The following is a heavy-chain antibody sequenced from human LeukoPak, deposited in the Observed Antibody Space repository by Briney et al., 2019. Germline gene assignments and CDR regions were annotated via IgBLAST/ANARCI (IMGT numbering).Heavy chain of an antibody. Sequence: KPSETLSLTCTVSGGFISSSSYYWGWIRQPPGKGLEWIGSIYYSASTYYHPSLKGRVTISVDTSKNQFSLKLSSVTAADTAVYYCARGEYSSSPQGNWFDPWGQGTLVTVSS. V-gene: IGHV4-39*07. D-gene: IGHD6-6*01. J-gene: IGHJ5*02. CDR2: IYYSAST. CDR1: GGFISSSSYY. CDR3: ARGEYSSSPQGNWFDP.